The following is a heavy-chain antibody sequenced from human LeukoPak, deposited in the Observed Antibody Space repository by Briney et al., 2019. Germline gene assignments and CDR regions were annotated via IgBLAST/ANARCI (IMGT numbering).Heavy chain of an antibody. Sequence: SVKVSCKVSGYRLTELAIHWVRQAPGQGLEWMGRIIPILGIANYAQKFQGRVTITADKSTSTAYMELSSLRSEDTAVYYCAGGYGSGSYYNGFSYWGQGTLVTVSS. CDR1: GYRLTELA. V-gene: IGHV1-69*04. D-gene: IGHD3-10*01. CDR3: AGGYGSGSYYNGFSY. CDR2: IIPILGIA. J-gene: IGHJ4*02.